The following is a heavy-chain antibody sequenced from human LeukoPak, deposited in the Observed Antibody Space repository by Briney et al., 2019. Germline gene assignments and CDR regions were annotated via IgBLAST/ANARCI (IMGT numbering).Heavy chain of an antibody. CDR3: ARGMGEEWVMDV. CDR2: LWYAGSNK. J-gene: IGHJ6*02. V-gene: IGHV3-33*01. Sequence: GGSLRLSCAASGFTFSSYGMHWVRQAPGKGLEWVAVLWYAGSNKYFADSVKGRFTISRDNSKNTLYLQMNSLRAEDTVEYYGARGMGEEWVMDVWGQGTTVTVS. D-gene: IGHD3-16*01. CDR1: GFTFSSYG.